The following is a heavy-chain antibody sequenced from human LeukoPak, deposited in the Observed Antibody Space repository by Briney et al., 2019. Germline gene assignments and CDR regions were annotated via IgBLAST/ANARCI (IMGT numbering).Heavy chain of an antibody. D-gene: IGHD3-22*01. Sequence: PGGSLRLSCAASGFTFDDYAMHWVRQAPGKGLEWVSGISWNSGSIGYADSVKGRFTISRDNAKNSLYLQMNSLRAEDTALYYCAKGSWLLLAPDYYFDYWGQGTLVTVSS. J-gene: IGHJ4*02. V-gene: IGHV3-9*01. CDR2: ISWNSGSI. CDR3: AKGSWLLLAPDYYFDY. CDR1: GFTFDDYA.